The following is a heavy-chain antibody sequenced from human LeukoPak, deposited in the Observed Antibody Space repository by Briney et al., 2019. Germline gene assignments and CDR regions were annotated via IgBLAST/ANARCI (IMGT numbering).Heavy chain of an antibody. CDR2: IYYSGST. V-gene: IGHV4-59*01. Sequence: PSETLSLTCTVSGGSISSYYWSWIRQPPGKGLEWIGYIYYSGSTNYNPSLKSRVAISVDTSKNQFSLKLSSVTAADTAVYYCARGSTVGAFDIWGQGTMVTVSS. J-gene: IGHJ3*02. CDR1: GGSISSYY. D-gene: IGHD2-8*02. CDR3: ARGSTVGAFDI.